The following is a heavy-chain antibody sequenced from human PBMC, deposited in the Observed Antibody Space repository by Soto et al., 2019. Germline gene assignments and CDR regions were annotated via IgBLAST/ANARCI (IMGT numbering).Heavy chain of an antibody. J-gene: IGHJ6*02. CDR3: RGYYYGSGRYLAYSYYGMDV. CDR2: IRSKANSYAT. Sequence: EVQLVESGGGLVQPGGSLKLSCAASGFTFSGSAMHWVRQASGKGLEWVGRIRSKANSYATAYAASVKGRFTISRDDSKKTAYMQMNSLKTEDTAVYYCRGYYYGSGRYLAYSYYGMDVWGQGTTVTVSS. D-gene: IGHD3-10*01. CDR1: GFTFSGSA. V-gene: IGHV3-73*02.